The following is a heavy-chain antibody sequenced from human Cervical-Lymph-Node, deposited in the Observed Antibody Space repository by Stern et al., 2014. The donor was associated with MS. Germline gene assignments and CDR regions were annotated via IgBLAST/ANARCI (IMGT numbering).Heavy chain of an antibody. CDR3: ARSGVAVRDFDY. CDR2: IYDGGST. V-gene: IGHV4-34*01. CDR1: GGSLNGYY. Sequence: QVQLQQWGAGLLKPSETLSLTCAVSGGSLNGYYWSWIRQTPGTGLEWLGEIYDGGSTDYNPSLKSRLTMSLDTSTNHFPLKLASVTAADTAVYYCARSGVAVRDFDYWGQGTLVAVSS. D-gene: IGHD6-19*01. J-gene: IGHJ4*02.